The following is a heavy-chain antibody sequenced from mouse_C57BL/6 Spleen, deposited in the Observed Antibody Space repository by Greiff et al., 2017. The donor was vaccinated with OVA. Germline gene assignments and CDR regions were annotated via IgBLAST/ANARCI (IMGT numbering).Heavy chain of an antibody. J-gene: IGHJ4*01. CDR1: GYAFSSYW. V-gene: IGHV1-80*01. Sequence: VQLQQSGAELVKPGASVKISCKASGYAFSSYWMNWVKQRPGKGLEWIGQIYPGDGDTNYNGKFKGKATLTADKSSSTAYMQLSSLTSEDSAVYFCARSRVSYAMDYWGQGTSVTVSS. CDR3: ARSRVSYAMDY. CDR2: IYPGDGDT.